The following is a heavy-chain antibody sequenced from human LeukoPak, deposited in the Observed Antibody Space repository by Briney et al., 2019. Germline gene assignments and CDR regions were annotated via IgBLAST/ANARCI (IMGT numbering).Heavy chain of an antibody. CDR1: GFTFSSYW. V-gene: IGHV3-7*01. Sequence: GGSLRLSCAASGFTFSSYWMTWVRQAPGNRLEWVADIKQDGSEKNYVDSVKGRFTISRDNAKNSLYLQMNSLRAEDTAVYYCAKSGGSYSDYWGQGTLVTVSS. D-gene: IGHD2-15*01. CDR3: AKSGGSYSDY. J-gene: IGHJ4*02. CDR2: IKQDGSEK.